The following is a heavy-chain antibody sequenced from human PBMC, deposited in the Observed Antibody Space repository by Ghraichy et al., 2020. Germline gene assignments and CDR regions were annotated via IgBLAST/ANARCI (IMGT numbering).Heavy chain of an antibody. CDR1: GFTFDDYA. Sequence: GGSLRLSCAASGFTFDDYAMHWVRHAPGKGLEWVSGISWNSGSIGYADSVKGRFTISRDNAKNSLYLQMNSLRAEDMALYYCAKDIFPKTAVAGTNYFDYWGQGTLVTVSS. J-gene: IGHJ4*02. CDR3: AKDIFPKTAVAGTNYFDY. D-gene: IGHD6-19*01. CDR2: ISWNSGSI. V-gene: IGHV3-9*03.